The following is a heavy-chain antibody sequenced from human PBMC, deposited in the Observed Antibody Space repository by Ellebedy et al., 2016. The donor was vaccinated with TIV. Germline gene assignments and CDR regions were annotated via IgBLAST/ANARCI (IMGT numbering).Heavy chain of an antibody. CDR2: IYYSGST. Sequence: SETLSLXXIVSGGSISSYYWSWIRQPPGKGLEWIGYIYYSGSTNYNPSLKSRVTISVDTSKNQFSLKLSSVTAADTAVYYCARDYTIFGVVSHYYYGMDVWGQGTTVTVSS. CDR1: GGSISSYY. CDR3: ARDYTIFGVVSHYYYGMDV. D-gene: IGHD3-3*01. J-gene: IGHJ6*02. V-gene: IGHV4-59*01.